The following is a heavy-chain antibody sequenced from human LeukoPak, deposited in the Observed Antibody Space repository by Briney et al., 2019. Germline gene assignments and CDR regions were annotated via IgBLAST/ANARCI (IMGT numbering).Heavy chain of an antibody. V-gene: IGHV3-7*01. Sequence: GGSLRLSCAAPGFTFSSYWMSWVRQAPGKGLEWVANIKQDGSETDYVDSVKGRFTVSRDNAKNSLYLHMNSLRAEDTAVYYCARRGSSWYDSTRMYYFDYWGQGTLVTVSS. CDR3: ARRGSSWYDSTRMYYFDY. J-gene: IGHJ4*02. CDR1: GFTFSSYW. CDR2: IKQDGSET. D-gene: IGHD6-13*01.